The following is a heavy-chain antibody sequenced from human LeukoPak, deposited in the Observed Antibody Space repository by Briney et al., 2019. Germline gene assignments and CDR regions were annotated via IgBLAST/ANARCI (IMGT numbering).Heavy chain of an antibody. V-gene: IGHV1-69*13. CDR1: GGTFSSYA. J-gene: IGHJ4*02. CDR2: IIPIFGTA. Sequence: ASVKVSCKASGGTFSSYAISWVRQAPGQGLEWMGGIIPIFGTANYAQKFQGRVTITADESTSTAYMELSSLRSEDTAVYYCATSGARGLGAFDYWGQGTLVTVSS. CDR3: ATSGARGLGAFDY. D-gene: IGHD3-10*01.